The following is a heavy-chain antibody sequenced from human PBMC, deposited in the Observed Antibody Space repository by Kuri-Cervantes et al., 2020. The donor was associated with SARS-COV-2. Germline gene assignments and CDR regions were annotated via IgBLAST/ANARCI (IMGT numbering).Heavy chain of an antibody. CDR3: TRLIYYDNSGYYPSWFDP. J-gene: IGHJ5*02. D-gene: IGHD3-22*01. Sequence: SETLSLTCTVSGGSISASTYYWGWIRQPPGKGLEWVGGISYSGSTYYNPSPKSRVTISVDTSRNQFSLELSSVTAADTAVYYCTRLIYYDNSGYYPSWFDPWGQGILVTVSS. CDR1: GGSISASTYY. CDR2: ISYSGST. V-gene: IGHV4-39*01.